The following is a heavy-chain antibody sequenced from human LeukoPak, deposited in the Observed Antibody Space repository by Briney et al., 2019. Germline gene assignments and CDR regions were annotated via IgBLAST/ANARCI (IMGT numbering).Heavy chain of an antibody. V-gene: IGHV3-48*03. J-gene: IGHJ4*02. CDR2: TSSGGGTT. D-gene: IGHD6-13*01. CDR3: AKISGWSGDC. CDR1: GFTFSGYE. Sequence: GGSLRLSCAASGFTFSGYEMIWVRQAPGKGLEWVSYTSSGGGTTYYADSVKGRFTTSRDNTKNSLYLQMNSLRAEDTAVYYCAKISGWSGDCWGQGTLVTVSS.